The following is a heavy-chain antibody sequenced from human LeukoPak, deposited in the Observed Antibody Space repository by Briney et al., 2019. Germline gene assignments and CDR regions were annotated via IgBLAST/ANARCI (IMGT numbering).Heavy chain of an antibody. J-gene: IGHJ4*02. CDR3: ARAGFGHRSVPVY. D-gene: IGHD3-10*01. Sequence: GGSLRLSCAASGFTFSSYSMNWVRQAPGKGLEWVSSISSSSSYIYYADSVKGRFTISRDNAKNSLYLQMNSLRAEDTAVYYCARAGFGHRSVPVYWGQGTLVTVSS. CDR1: GFTFSSYS. V-gene: IGHV3-21*01. CDR2: ISSSSSYI.